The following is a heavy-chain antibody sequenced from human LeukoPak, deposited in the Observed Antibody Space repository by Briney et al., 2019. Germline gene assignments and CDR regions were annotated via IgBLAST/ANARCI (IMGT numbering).Heavy chain of an antibody. V-gene: IGHV3-23*01. CDR2: SSGSNT. J-gene: IGHJ4*02. Sequence: GGSLRLSCVASGFTISSDAMTWVRQAPGKGLEWVSASSGSNTLYTDSVRGRFTISRDDSKNILYLQMNSLRAEDTAVYYCAKRLSRNTGPFDSWGQGTLVTVSP. CDR3: AKRLSRNTGPFDS. CDR1: GFTISSDA. D-gene: IGHD5-18*01.